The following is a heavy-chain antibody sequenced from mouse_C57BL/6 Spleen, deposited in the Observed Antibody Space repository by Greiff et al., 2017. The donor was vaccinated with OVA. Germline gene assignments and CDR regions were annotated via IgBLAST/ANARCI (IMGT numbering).Heavy chain of an antibody. J-gene: IGHJ2*01. CDR3: ARSGNGNFFDY. Sequence: QVQLQQSGAELARPGASVKMSCKASGYTFTSYTMHWVKQRPGQGLEWIGYINPSSGYTKYNQKFKDKATLTADKSSSTAYMQLSSLTSEDSAVYYCARSGNGNFFDYWGQGTTRTVSS. V-gene: IGHV1-4*01. CDR1: GYTFTSYT. D-gene: IGHD2-1*01. CDR2: INPSSGYT.